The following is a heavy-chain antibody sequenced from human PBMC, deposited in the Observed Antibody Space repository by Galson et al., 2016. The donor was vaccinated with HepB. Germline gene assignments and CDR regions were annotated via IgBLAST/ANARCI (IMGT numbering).Heavy chain of an antibody. CDR2: ISSGSAYR. D-gene: IGHD6-19*01. CDR3: ARMKYSSGWLDGFDI. V-gene: IGHV3-21*01. Sequence: SLRLSCAASGFIFSTYSMIWVRQAPGKGLEWVSSISSGSAYRYYADSVKGRFTISRDNAKKSLYLQMNSLRAEDTAVYYCARMKYSSGWLDGFDIWGQGTMVTVSS. J-gene: IGHJ3*02. CDR1: GFIFSTYS.